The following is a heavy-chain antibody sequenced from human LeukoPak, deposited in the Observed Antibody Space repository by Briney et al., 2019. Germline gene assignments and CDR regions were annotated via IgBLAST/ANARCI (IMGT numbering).Heavy chain of an antibody. CDR2: IGTAGGT. V-gene: IGHV3-13*01. D-gene: IGHD3-9*01. CDR1: GFTFSSYD. CDR3: ARGSKGYYDILTGPGD. Sequence: PGGSLRLSCAASGFTFSSYDMHWVRQATGKGLEWVSAIGTAGGTYYPGSVKGRFTISRENAKNSLYLQMNSLRAGDTAVYYCARGSKGYYDILTGPGDWGQGTLVTVSS. J-gene: IGHJ4*02.